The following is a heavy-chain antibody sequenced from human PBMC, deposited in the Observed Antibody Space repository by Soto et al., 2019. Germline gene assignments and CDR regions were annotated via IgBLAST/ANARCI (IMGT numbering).Heavy chain of an antibody. CDR2: IYYSGST. Sequence: SETLSLTCAVSGGSISSGGYSWSWIRQPPGKGLEWIGYIYYSGSTYYNPSLKSRVTISVDTSKNQFSLKLSSVTAADTAVYYCARSVFPWGQEPWSPSPQ. J-gene: IGHJ5*02. CDR3: ARSVFP. V-gene: IGHV4-31*11. CDR1: GGSISSGGYS.